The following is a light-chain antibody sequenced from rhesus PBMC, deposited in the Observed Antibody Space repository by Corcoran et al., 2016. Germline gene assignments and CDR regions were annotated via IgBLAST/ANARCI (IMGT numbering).Light chain of an antibody. CDR2: QGA. J-gene: IGKJ1*01. CDR1: QSLVHSNGNTY. V-gene: IGKV2-65*01. Sequence: DVVMTQSPLSLPITPGQPASISCRSSQSLVHSNGNTYLSWYHQKPGQPPRRHSYQGANRDSGVPDRFSGSGAGTDFTLKISRVEAEDVGVYYGGQGTNFPWTFGQGTKVEIK. CDR3: GQGTNFPWT.